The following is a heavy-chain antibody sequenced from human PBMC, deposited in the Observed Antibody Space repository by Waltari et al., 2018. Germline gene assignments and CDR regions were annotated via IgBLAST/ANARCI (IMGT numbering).Heavy chain of an antibody. J-gene: IGHJ6*03. V-gene: IGHV3-30*02. D-gene: IGHD1-1*01. CDR1: GFTFRSYH. CDR2: MHMDGRNI. Sequence: QVQLVESGGGVVQPGGSLRLSCAASGFTFRSYHMHWVRQAPGKGLEWMAFMHMDGRNIQYAESVKGRFTISRDNSKNTLYLQMNSLRVEDTAVYYCARRGTTSTFGNHMDVWGKGTTVTISS. CDR3: ARRGTTSTFGNHMDV.